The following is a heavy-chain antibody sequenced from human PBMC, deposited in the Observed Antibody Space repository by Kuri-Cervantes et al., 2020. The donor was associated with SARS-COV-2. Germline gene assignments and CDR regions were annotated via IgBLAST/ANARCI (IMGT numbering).Heavy chain of an antibody. CDR1: GFTFSSYS. V-gene: IGHV3-48*01. D-gene: IGHD3-22*01. CDR2: ISSSRTTI. CDR3: ARDYYDSKSY. Sequence: GGSLRLSCAASGFTFSSYSMNWVRQAPGKGLEWVSYISSSRTTIYYADSVKGRFTISRDNAKNSLYLQMNSLRAEDTAVYYCARDYYDSKSYWGQGTLVNVSS. J-gene: IGHJ4*02.